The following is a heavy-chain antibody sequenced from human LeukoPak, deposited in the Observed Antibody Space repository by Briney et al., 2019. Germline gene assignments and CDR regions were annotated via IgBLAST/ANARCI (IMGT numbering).Heavy chain of an antibody. J-gene: IGHJ6*04. V-gene: IGHV3-15*01. CDR3: TTDGGYYGMDV. Sequence: SGGSLRLSCAASGFTFSNAWMSWVRQAPGKGLEWVGRIKSKTDGGSTDYAAPVKGRFTISRDDSKNTLYLQMNSLKTEDTAVYYCTTDGGYYGMDVWGKGTTVTVSS. CDR2: IKSKTDGGST. CDR1: GFTFSNAW. D-gene: IGHD3-16*01.